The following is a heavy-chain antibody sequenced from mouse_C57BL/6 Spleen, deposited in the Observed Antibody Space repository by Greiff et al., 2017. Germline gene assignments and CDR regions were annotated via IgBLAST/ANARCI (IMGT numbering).Heavy chain of an antibody. Sequence: EVQLVESGGGLVQPGGSLSLSCAASGFTFTDYYMSWVRQPPGKALEWLGFIRNKANGYTTEYSASVKGRFTISRDNSQSILYLQMNALRAEDSATYYCARSPNIYYFDYWGQGTTLTVSS. CDR1: GFTFTDYY. CDR3: ARSPNIYYFDY. J-gene: IGHJ2*01. CDR2: IRNKANGYTT. V-gene: IGHV7-3*01.